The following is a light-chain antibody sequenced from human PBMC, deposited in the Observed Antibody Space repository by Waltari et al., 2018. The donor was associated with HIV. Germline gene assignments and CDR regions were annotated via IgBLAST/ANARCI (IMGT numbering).Light chain of an antibody. CDR1: SLRSSH. CDR3: NSRDSSGNHHVV. Sequence: SSELTQDPAVSVALGQTVRITCQGDSLRSSHASWYQQKPGQAPVLVIYGKNNRPSGIPDRFSGSSSGNTASLTITGAQAEDEADYYCNSRDSSGNHHVVFGGGTKLTVL. V-gene: IGLV3-19*01. J-gene: IGLJ2*01. CDR2: GKN.